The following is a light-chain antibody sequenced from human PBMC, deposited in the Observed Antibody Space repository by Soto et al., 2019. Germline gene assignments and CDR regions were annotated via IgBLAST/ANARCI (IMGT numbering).Light chain of an antibody. J-gene: IGLJ1*01. CDR3: SAYTSSRTLLYV. Sequence: QSALTQPASVSGSPGQSITISCTGTSSDVGGYNYVSWYQQHPDKAPKLMIYDVSNRPSGVSTRFSGSKSGNTASLTISGLQAEDEADYYCSAYTSSRTLLYVFGTGTKLTVL. CDR1: SSDVGGYNY. CDR2: DVS. V-gene: IGLV2-14*01.